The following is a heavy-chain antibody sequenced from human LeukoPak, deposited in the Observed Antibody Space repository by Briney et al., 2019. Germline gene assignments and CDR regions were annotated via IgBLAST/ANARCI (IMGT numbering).Heavy chain of an antibody. Sequence: GGSLRLSCAASGFTFSSYAMSWVRQAPGKGLEWVSAISGSGGSTYYADSVKGRFTISRDNSKNTLYLQMNSLRAEDTAVYYCAKPLLGGGNPAGAYYYYMDVWGKGTTVTVSS. J-gene: IGHJ6*03. D-gene: IGHD4-23*01. CDR2: ISGSGGST. CDR1: GFTFSSYA. CDR3: AKPLLGGGNPAGAYYYYMDV. V-gene: IGHV3-23*01.